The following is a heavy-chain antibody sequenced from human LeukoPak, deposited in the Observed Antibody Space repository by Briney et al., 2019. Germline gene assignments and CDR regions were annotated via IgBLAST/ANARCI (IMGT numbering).Heavy chain of an antibody. Sequence: SETLSLTCTVSGGSISTYYWSWIRQPAGKRLEWIGRIYSSGSTNYNPSLKSRVTISVDTSKNQFSLKLSSVTAADTAVYYCARVIHAAGTSLDYYYYYYMDVWGKGTTVTISS. CDR1: GGSISTYY. V-gene: IGHV4-4*07. CDR2: IYSSGST. CDR3: ARVIHAAGTSLDYYYYYYMDV. D-gene: IGHD6-13*01. J-gene: IGHJ6*03.